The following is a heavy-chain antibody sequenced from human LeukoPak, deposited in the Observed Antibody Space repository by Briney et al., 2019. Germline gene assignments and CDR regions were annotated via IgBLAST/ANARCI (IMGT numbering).Heavy chain of an antibody. D-gene: IGHD2-2*01. J-gene: IGHJ3*02. Sequence: SETLSLTCSVSGGSISTYYWSWIRQPAGKGLEWIGRIYTTGGTNYNPSLKSRVTMSVDTSKNQFSLKLTFVTAADTAVYYCAGDGGRTSSDAVEIWGQGTMVIVSS. CDR3: AGDGGRTSSDAVEI. V-gene: IGHV4-4*07. CDR2: IYTTGGT. CDR1: GGSISTYY.